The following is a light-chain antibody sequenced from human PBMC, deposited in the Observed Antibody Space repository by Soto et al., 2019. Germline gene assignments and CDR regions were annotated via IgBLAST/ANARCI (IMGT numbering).Light chain of an antibody. CDR1: SSDVGGYNY. CDR3: SLYTSSSTLYV. J-gene: IGLJ1*01. V-gene: IGLV2-14*01. Sequence: QSALTQPASVSGSPGQSITISCTGTSSDVGGYNYVSWYQQHPGKAPKLIIYEVSNRPSGVSNRFSGSKSGDTASLTISGLHAEDEADYYCSLYTSSSTLYVFGTGTKLTVL. CDR2: EVS.